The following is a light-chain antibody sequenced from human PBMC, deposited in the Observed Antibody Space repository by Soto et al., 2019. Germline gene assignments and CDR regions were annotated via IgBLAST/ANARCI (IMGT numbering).Light chain of an antibody. Sequence: EIVMTQSPATLSVSPGERATLSCRASQSVSSNLAWYQQKPGQAPRLLIYGASSRATGIPDRFSGSGSGTDFVLTINRLEPEDFAVYYCQQYDGAPLTFGPGTKVDIK. J-gene: IGKJ3*01. CDR3: QQYDGAPLT. CDR1: QSVSSN. V-gene: IGKV3-20*01. CDR2: GAS.